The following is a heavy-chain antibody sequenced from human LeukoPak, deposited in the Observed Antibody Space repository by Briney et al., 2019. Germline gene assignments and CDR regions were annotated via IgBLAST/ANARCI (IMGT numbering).Heavy chain of an antibody. CDR2: INHSGSA. V-gene: IGHV4-34*01. J-gene: IGHJ4*02. D-gene: IGHD3-10*01. CDR1: GGSFSGYY. Sequence: SETLSLTCAVYGGSFSGYYWSWIRQPPGKGLEWIGEINHSGSANYNPSLKSRVTIPMDTSKNQFSLKLSSVTAADTAVYYCARSDFGSGNYYWSLDYWGQGTLVTVSS. CDR3: ARSDFGSGNYYWSLDY.